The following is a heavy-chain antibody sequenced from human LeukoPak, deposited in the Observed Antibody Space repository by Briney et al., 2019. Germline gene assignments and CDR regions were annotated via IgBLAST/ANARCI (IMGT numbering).Heavy chain of an antibody. CDR2: IYHSGST. CDR1: GYSISSGYY. V-gene: IGHV4-38-2*02. J-gene: IGHJ4*02. Sequence: PSETLSLTCTVSGYSISSGYYWGWIRQPPGKGLEWIGSIYHSGSTYYNPSLKSRVTMSVDTSKNQLSLKVNSMTAADTAVYYCARVKNSSGWKVDYWGQGTLVTVSS. CDR3: ARVKNSSGWKVDY. D-gene: IGHD6-19*01.